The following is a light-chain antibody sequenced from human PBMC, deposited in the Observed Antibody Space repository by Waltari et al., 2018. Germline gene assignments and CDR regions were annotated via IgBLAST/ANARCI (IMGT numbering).Light chain of an antibody. CDR1: ISHIGQTP. V-gene: IGLV1-44*01. CDR2: FND. J-gene: IGLJ2*01. Sequence: SVLPHPPSASGTPGQRVTISCSGSISHIGQTPVTWYQQLPGTAPKLVIYFNDQRPSGVPDRFSGSKSGTSASLAISGLQSEDEADFHCAVWDDSLNGLIFGGGTKLTVL. CDR3: AVWDDSLNGLI.